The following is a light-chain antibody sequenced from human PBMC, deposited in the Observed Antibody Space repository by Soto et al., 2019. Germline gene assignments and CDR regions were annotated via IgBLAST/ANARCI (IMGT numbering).Light chain of an antibody. CDR2: KVS. J-gene: IGKJ2*01. Sequence: DVVMTQSPLSLPVTLGQPASISCRSSHSLVYSDGNTYLNWFQQRPGQSPRRLIYKVSNRDSGXTXXFSGSASGTNFALTISREEAEDVGVYYCMPGTHWYTFGPGTKLEIK. V-gene: IGKV2-30*01. CDR3: MPGTHWYT. CDR1: HSLVYSDGNTY.